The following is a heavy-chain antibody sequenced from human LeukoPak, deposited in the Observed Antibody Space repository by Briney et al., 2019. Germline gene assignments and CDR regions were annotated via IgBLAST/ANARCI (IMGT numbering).Heavy chain of an antibody. CDR3: ARGLSGITMIVVVINPNDAFDI. J-gene: IGHJ3*02. V-gene: IGHV1-2*02. CDR2: INPNSGGT. D-gene: IGHD3-22*01. CDR1: GYTFTGYD. Sequence: ASVKASCKAAGYTFTGYDMHWVRQAPGQGLEWMGWINPNSGGTNYAQKFQGRVTMTRDTSISTAYMELSRLRSDDTAVYYCARGLSGITMIVVVINPNDAFDIWGQGTMVTVSS.